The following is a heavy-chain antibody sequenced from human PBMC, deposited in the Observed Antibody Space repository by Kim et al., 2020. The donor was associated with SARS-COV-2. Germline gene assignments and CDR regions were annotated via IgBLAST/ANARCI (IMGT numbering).Heavy chain of an antibody. CDR2: IYYSGST. D-gene: IGHD1-1*01. CDR1: GGSISSSSYY. Sequence: SETLSLTCTVSGGSISSSSYYWGWIRQPPGKGLEWIGSIYYSGSTYYNPSLKSRVTISVDTSKNQFSLKLSSVTAADTAVYYCARRGYNWSFDYWGQGTLVTVSS. J-gene: IGHJ4*02. V-gene: IGHV4-39*01. CDR3: ARRGYNWSFDY.